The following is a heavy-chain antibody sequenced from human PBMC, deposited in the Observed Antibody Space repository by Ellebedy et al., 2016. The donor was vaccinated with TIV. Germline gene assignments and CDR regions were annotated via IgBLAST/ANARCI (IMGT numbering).Heavy chain of an antibody. CDR2: IKHDGREA. J-gene: IGHJ4*02. Sequence: GGSLRLSXVASGFKFSDFWMNWVRQSPERGLELVANIKHDGREAYYPDSVQGRFTISSDNAKNTLYLQMNSLRAEDTAVYYCSSDLAHWGQGTLVTVSS. CDR1: GFKFSDFW. V-gene: IGHV3-7*01. CDR3: SSDLAH.